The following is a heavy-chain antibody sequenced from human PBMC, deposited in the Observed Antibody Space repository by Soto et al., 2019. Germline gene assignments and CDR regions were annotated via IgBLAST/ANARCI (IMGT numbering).Heavy chain of an antibody. CDR2: IERDGSEK. CDR3: AGGSGWQAAF. J-gene: IGHJ4*02. V-gene: IGHV3-7*03. CDR1: GFMFSNYF. Sequence: EVQLVESGGGLVQPGGSLTLSCVASGFMFSNYFMTWVRQAPGKGLEWVANIERDGSEKYYANSVKGRFTISRNNAKNSLYMQMYSLRAEATAVYYGAGGSGWQAAFWGQGTHVAVSS. D-gene: IGHD6-19*01.